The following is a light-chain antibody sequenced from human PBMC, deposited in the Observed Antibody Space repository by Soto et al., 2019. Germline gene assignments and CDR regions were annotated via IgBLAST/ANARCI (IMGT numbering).Light chain of an antibody. V-gene: IGKV1-39*01. Sequence: IQLTQSPSSLSASVGDRVTISCRASQSISTYLNWYQQKPGKAPKLLIYAASSLQSGVPSRFSGSGSGTDFTLTISSLQPEDFAVYYCQQRSNFFNFGQGTRLEIK. CDR3: QQRSNFFN. CDR1: QSISTY. J-gene: IGKJ5*01. CDR2: AAS.